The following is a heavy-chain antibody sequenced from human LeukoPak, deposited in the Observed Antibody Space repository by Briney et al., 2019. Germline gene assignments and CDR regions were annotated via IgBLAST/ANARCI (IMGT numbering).Heavy chain of an antibody. Sequence: SETLSLTCTVSGGSISSYYWSWIRQPVGKGLEWIGRIYTSGSTNYNPSLKSRVTISVDKSKNQFSLKLSSVTAADTAVYYCARGGSSGWAINWFDPWGQGTLVTVSS. CDR2: IYTSGST. CDR1: GGSISSYY. V-gene: IGHV4-4*07. D-gene: IGHD6-19*01. CDR3: ARGGSSGWAINWFDP. J-gene: IGHJ5*02.